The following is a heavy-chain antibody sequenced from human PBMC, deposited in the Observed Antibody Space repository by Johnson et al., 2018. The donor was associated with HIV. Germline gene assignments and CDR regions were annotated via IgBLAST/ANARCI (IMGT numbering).Heavy chain of an antibody. Sequence: YGMHWVRQAPGKGLEWVAFTAHDESITHYADSVKGRFTMSRDNSKSTLNLQMNSLRAEDTAIYYCAKDDNLGVWYSDAFDVWGQGTVVTVSS. CDR3: AKDDNLGVWYSDAFDV. CDR1: YG. CDR2: TAHDESIT. D-gene: IGHD6-19*01. J-gene: IGHJ3*01. V-gene: IGHV3-30*02.